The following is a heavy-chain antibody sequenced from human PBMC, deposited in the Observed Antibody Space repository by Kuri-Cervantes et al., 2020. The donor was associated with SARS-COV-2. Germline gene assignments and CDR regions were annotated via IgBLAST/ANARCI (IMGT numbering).Heavy chain of an antibody. CDR3: VRTHLGINYYYYYMDV. CDR1: GGSISSGSYY. V-gene: IGHV4-61*02. CDR2: IYTSGST. J-gene: IGHJ6*03. Sequence: LRLSCTVSGGSISSGSYYWSWIRQPAGKGLEWIGRIYTSGSTNYNPSLKSRVTISVDTSKNQFSLKLTSVAAADTAVYYCVRTHLGINYYYYYMDVWGKGTTVTVSS. D-gene: IGHD3-10*01.